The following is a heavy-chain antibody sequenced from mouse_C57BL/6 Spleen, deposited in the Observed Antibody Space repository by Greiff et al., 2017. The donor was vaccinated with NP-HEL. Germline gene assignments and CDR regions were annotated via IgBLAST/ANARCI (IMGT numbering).Heavy chain of an antibody. CDR2: ISDGGSYT. J-gene: IGHJ3*01. Sequence: EVQGVESGGGLVKPGGSLKLSCAASGFTFSSYAMSWVRQTPEKRLEWVATISDGGSYTYYPDNVKGRFTISRDNAKNNLYLQMSHLKSEDTAMYYCASALDSAGRAWFAYWGQGTLVTVSA. CDR3: ASALDSAGRAWFAY. V-gene: IGHV5-4*01. CDR1: GFTFSSYA. D-gene: IGHD3-2*02.